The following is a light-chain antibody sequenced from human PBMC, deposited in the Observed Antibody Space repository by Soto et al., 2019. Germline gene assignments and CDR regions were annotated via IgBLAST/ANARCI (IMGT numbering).Light chain of an antibody. V-gene: IGKV3D-15*01. CDR2: DAS. J-gene: IGKJ1*01. CDR1: ESVFGY. CDR3: QQYNNRPWT. Sequence: VVLTHYPAPLSLSPGHRATPSCRASESVFGYLAWYQHKPGQAPRLLIDDASNRATGVPARFSGSGSGKESTLTISSLQSEDFAVYYCQQYNNRPWTFGQGTKLDIK.